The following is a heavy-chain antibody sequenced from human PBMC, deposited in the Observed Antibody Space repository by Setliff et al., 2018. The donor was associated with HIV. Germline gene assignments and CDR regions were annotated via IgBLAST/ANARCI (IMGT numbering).Heavy chain of an antibody. V-gene: IGHV4-30-4*08. CDR3: ARDRGGGYNNLDY. CDR2: IYYSGST. D-gene: IGHD5-12*01. Sequence: SETLSLTCTVSGGSISSGDYYWSWIRQPPGKGLEWIGYIYYSGSTYYNPSLKSRVTISVDTSKNQFSLKVSSVTAADTAVYYCARDRGGGYNNLDYWGQGTLVT. CDR1: GGSISSGDYY. J-gene: IGHJ4*02.